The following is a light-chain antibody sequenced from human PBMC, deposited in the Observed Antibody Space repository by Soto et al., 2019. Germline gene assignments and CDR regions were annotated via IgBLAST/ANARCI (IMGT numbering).Light chain of an antibody. CDR2: EVN. CDR1: SSDVGGYNY. CDR3: SSYASSSNG. J-gene: IGLJ1*01. V-gene: IGLV2-8*01. Sequence: QSAMTQPPGASGFLGKSVAISCTGTSSDVGGYNYVSWYQQHPGKAPKLMIYEVNKRPSGVPDRFSGSKSGNTASLTVSGPQAEDEADYCCSSYASSSNGFGTGTEV.